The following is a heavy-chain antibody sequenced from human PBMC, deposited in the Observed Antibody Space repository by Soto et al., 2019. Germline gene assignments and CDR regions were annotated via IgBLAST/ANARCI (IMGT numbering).Heavy chain of an antibody. J-gene: IGHJ4*02. V-gene: IGHV3-74*01. CDR1: GFTFSSYW. D-gene: IGHD3-3*01. CDR3: AKEIAYYDFWSGLDY. CDR2: INSDGSST. Sequence: GSLRLSCAASGFTFSSYWMHWVRQAPGKGLVWVSRINSDGSSTSYADSVKGRFTISRDNSKNTLYLQMNSLRAEDTAVYYCAKEIAYYDFWSGLDYWGQGTLVTVSS.